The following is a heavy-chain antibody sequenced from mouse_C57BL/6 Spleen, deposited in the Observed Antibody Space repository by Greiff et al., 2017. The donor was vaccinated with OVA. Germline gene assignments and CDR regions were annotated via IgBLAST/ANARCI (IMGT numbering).Heavy chain of an antibody. J-gene: IGHJ4*01. CDR3: ASIYYGNPYGMDY. CDR1: GFSLTSYA. Sequence: QVQLKESGPGLVAPSQSLSITCTVSGFSLTSYAISWVRQPPGKGLEWLGVIWTGGGKNYNSALKSRMSIRKANSSSQVFLKMNSLPTDDSAVYYCASIYYGNPYGMDYWGQGTSVTVSS. D-gene: IGHD2-1*01. V-gene: IGHV2-9-1*01. CDR2: IWTGGGK.